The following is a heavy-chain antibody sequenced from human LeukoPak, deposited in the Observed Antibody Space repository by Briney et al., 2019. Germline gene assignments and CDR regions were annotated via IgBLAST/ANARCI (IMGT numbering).Heavy chain of an antibody. CDR1: GGSISSYY. CDR3: ASNQYYYDSSGYYYYYYYYYMDV. J-gene: IGHJ6*03. D-gene: IGHD3-22*01. Sequence: PSETLSLTCTVSGGSISSYYWSRIRQPPGKGLEWIGYIYYSGSTNYNPSLKSRVTISVDTSKNQFSLKLSSVTAADTAVYYCASNQYYYDSSGYYYYYYYYYMDVWGKGTTVTVSS. V-gene: IGHV4-59*01. CDR2: IYYSGST.